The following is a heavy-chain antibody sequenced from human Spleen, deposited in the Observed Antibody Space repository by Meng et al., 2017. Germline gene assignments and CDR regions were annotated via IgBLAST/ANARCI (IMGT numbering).Heavy chain of an antibody. Sequence: SETLSLTCAVYGGSFSGYYWSWIRQPPGKGLEWIGEINHSGSTNYNPSLKGRVTISVDTSKNQFSLKLSSVTAADTAVYYCASASSYFWSGYSAFDIWGQGTMVTVSS. CDR1: GGSFSGYY. CDR2: INHSGST. V-gene: IGHV4-34*01. D-gene: IGHD3-3*01. CDR3: ASASSYFWSGYSAFDI. J-gene: IGHJ3*02.